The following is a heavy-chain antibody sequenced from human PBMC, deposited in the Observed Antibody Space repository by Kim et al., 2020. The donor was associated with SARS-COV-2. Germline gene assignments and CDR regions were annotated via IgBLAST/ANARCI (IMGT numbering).Heavy chain of an antibody. D-gene: IGHD1-1*01. V-gene: IGHV1-2*07. CDR3: ARDDATDNQYFDY. J-gene: IGHJ4*02. Sequence: TEYAHKFQGRVTMTRDTSISIVYMELTRLTSDDTAFYFCARDDATDNQYFDYWGQGSLVTVSS. CDR2: T.